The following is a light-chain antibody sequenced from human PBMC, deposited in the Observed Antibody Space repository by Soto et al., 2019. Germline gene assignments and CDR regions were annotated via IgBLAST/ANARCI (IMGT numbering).Light chain of an antibody. CDR1: QSISSW. V-gene: IGKV1-5*01. Sequence: DIQMTQSPSTLSASVGDRVTITCRASQSISSWLAWYQQKPGKAPKLLIYDASSLEGGVPSRFSGSGSGTEFTLAISSLQPDEFATYFCQQYNSYSGTFGQGTKVEIK. J-gene: IGKJ1*01. CDR3: QQYNSYSGT. CDR2: DAS.